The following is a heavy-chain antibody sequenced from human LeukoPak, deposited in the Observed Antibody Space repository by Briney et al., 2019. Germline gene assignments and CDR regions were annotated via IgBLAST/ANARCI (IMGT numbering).Heavy chain of an antibody. CDR3: ARAYSTYHMDV. J-gene: IGHJ6*03. CDR2: ISTSSSYI. CDR1: GFTFSSYS. Sequence: GGSLRLSCAASGFTFSSYSMNWIRQAPGKGLEWVSFISTSSSYIYYADSVKGRFTISRDNAKNSLYLQMNSLRAEDTAVYYCARAYSTYHMDVWGKGTTVTVSS. D-gene: IGHD4-11*01. V-gene: IGHV3-21*01.